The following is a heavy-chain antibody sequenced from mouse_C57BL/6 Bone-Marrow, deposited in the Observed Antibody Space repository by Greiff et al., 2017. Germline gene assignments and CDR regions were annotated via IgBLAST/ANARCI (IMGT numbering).Heavy chain of an antibody. Sequence: QVQLQQPGAELVRPGPSVKLSCKASGYTFTSYWMHWVKQRPGQGLEWIGVIDPSDSYSNYNQKFKGKATLTVDTSSSTAYMQLSSLTSADSAVYYCARITTVVATDYWGQGTTLTVSS. CDR1: GYTFTSYW. V-gene: IGHV1-59*01. D-gene: IGHD1-1*01. CDR2: IDPSDSYS. CDR3: ARITTVVATDY. J-gene: IGHJ2*01.